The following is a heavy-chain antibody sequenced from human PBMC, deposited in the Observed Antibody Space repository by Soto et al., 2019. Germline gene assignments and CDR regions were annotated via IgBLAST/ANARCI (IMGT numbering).Heavy chain of an antibody. CDR3: VLDYGDYYFDY. Sequence: GGSLRLSCAASGFTFSGSAMHWVRQASGKGLEWVGRIRSKANSYATAYAASVKGRFTISRDDSKNTAYLQMNSLKTEDTAVYYCVLDYGDYYFDYWGQGTLVTVSS. J-gene: IGHJ4*02. CDR2: IRSKANSYAT. D-gene: IGHD4-17*01. V-gene: IGHV3-73*01. CDR1: GFTFSGSA.